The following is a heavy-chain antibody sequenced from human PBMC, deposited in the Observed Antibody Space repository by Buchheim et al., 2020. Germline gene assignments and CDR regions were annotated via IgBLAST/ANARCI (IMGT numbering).Heavy chain of an antibody. D-gene: IGHD6-13*01. V-gene: IGHV3-21*01. CDR3: ARGGVLEAAGFDY. CDR1: GFTFSSYI. CDR2: ISSSSSYI. J-gene: IGHJ4*02. Sequence: EVQLVESGGGLVKPGGSLRLSCAASGFTFSSYIMNWVRQAPGKGLEWVSSISSSSSYIYYAYSVKGRFTISRDNAKNSLSLQMNSLRAEDTAVYYCARGGVLEAAGFDYWGQGTL.